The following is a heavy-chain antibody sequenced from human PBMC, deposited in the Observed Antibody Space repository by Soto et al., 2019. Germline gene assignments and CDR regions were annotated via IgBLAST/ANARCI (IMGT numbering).Heavy chain of an antibody. CDR2: INYSGST. D-gene: IGHD6-13*01. Sequence: SETLSLTCTVSGGSISSYYWSWIRQPPGKGLEWIGYINYSGSTNYNPSLKSRVTISVDMSKNQFSLKLSSVTAADTAVYYFARALAAAGRIVLWGPGILVTVSS. CDR1: GGSISSYY. CDR3: ARALAAAGRIVL. J-gene: IGHJ5*02. V-gene: IGHV4-59*01.